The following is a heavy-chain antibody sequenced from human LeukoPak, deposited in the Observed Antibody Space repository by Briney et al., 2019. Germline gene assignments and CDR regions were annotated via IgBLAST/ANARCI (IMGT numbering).Heavy chain of an antibody. Sequence: SETLSLTCTVSGGSIGGDGQYWSWVRQHPGKGLEWIGYIYYRGNSYYNPSLKSRVTISADTSENQFSLQLNSVTAADTAVYYCARVIVSYRYDANWFDTWGQGTLVTVSS. CDR3: ARVIVSYRYDANWFDT. V-gene: IGHV4-31*03. CDR1: GGSIGGDGQY. D-gene: IGHD2-8*01. CDR2: IYYRGNS. J-gene: IGHJ5*02.